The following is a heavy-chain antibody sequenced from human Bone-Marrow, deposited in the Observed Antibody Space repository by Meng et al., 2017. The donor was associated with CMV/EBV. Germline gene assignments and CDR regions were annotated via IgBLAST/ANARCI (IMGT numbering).Heavy chain of an antibody. CDR3: ARESPRRSCSNNNCDKYTKDV. D-gene: IGHD2-2*01. CDR1: GYTFTVYY. CDR2: ISANSGGT. J-gene: IGHJ6*02. V-gene: IGHV1-2*02. Sequence: ASVKVSCKTSGYTFTVYYVQWVRQAPGQGLEWMGWISANSGGTHYAQKFQGRVTLTRDTSISTAYMELSGLRSDDTAVYYCARESPRRSCSNNNCDKYTKDVWGQGTTVTVSS.